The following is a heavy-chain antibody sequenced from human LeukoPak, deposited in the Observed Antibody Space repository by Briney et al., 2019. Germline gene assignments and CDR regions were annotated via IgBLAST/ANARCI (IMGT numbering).Heavy chain of an antibody. CDR2: ISGSGDTI. J-gene: IGHJ4*02. Sequence: GGSLRLSCAASGFTFRSYEMNWVRQAPGKGLEWVSYISGSGDTIYYADSVKGRFTISWDNAKNSLFLQMNSLRAEDTAVYYCASSDGYNAKWGQGTLVTVSS. V-gene: IGHV3-48*03. CDR1: GFTFRSYE. CDR3: ASSDGYNAK. D-gene: IGHD5-24*01.